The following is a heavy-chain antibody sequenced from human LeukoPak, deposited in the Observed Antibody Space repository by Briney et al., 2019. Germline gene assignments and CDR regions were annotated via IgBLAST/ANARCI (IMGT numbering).Heavy chain of an antibody. V-gene: IGHV3-53*01. D-gene: IGHD6-25*01. CDR1: GFAVSSNY. CDR3: ARLSGWFDY. CDR2: IYAGGIT. J-gene: IGHJ4*02. Sequence: GGSLRLSCAASGFAVSSNYMSWVRRAPGKGLEWVSVIYAGGITYYAGSVKGRFTISRDNSKNTLYLQMNSLRAEDTAVYYCARLSGWFDYWGQGTLVTVSS.